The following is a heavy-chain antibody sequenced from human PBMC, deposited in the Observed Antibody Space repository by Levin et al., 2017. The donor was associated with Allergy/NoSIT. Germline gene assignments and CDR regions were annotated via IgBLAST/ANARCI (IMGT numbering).Heavy chain of an antibody. CDR1: GFTFSSYG. CDR3: ARSYRSGSNYFFYGMDV. D-gene: IGHD5-18*01. J-gene: IGHJ6*02. Sequence: SCAASGFTFSSYGIHWVRQAPGKGLEWVAVISYDGSNKYYTDSVKGRFTISRDNSKNTLYLQMNSLRAEDTAVYYCARSYRSGSNYFFYGMDVWGQGTTLTVSS. V-gene: IGHV3-30*03. CDR2: ISYDGSNK.